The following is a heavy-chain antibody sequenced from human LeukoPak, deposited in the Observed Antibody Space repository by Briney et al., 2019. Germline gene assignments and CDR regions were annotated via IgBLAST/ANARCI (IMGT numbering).Heavy chain of an antibody. Sequence: GGSLRLSCAASGFTVSSNYMSWVRQAPGKGLEWVSVIYSGGSTYYADSVKGRFTISRDNSKNTLYLQMNSLRAEDTAVYYCAREGRAAAGYYGGEYYFDYWGQGTLVTVSS. CDR2: IYSGGST. CDR3: AREGRAAAGYYGGEYYFDY. J-gene: IGHJ4*02. CDR1: GFTVSSNY. V-gene: IGHV3-66*01. D-gene: IGHD6-13*01.